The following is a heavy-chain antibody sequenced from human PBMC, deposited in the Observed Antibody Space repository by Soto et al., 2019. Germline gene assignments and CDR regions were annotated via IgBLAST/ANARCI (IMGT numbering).Heavy chain of an antibody. V-gene: IGHV3-30*18. Sequence: VQLVESGGGVVQPGRSLRLSCAASGFTFSDYAMHWVRQAPGKGLEWVAVVSHDGRNTHYADSVKGRFTISRDSTNNTVSLEMTSLRAEDTAVYYCAKGGRQWLVTSDFNYWCQGALVTVSS. CDR2: VSHDGRNT. CDR3: AKGGRQWLVTSDFNY. D-gene: IGHD6-19*01. J-gene: IGHJ4*02. CDR1: GFTFSDYA.